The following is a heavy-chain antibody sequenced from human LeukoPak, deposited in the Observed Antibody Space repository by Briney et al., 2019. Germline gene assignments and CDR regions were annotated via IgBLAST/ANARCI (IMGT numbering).Heavy chain of an antibody. CDR1: GFTFSSYE. CDR3: ATSFGRGALDI. J-gene: IGHJ3*02. V-gene: IGHV3-48*03. Sequence: GGSLRRSCAASGFTFSSYEMNWVRQAPGKGLEWVSYISSSGSTIYYADSVKGRFTISRDNAKNSLYLQMNSLRAEDTAVYYCATSFGRGALDIWGQGTMVTVSS. D-gene: IGHD3-10*01. CDR2: ISSSGSTI.